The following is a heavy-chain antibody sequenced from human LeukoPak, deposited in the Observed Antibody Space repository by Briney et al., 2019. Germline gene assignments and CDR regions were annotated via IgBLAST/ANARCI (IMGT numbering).Heavy chain of an antibody. CDR2: IYSGGST. CDR3: ARDDDYYGMDV. CDR1: GFTVSSNY. Sequence: GGSLRLSCAASGFTVSSNYMSWVRRAPGKGLEWVSVIYSGGSTYYADSVKGRFTISRDNSKNTLYLQMNSLRAEDTAVYYCARDDDYYGMDVWGQGTTVTVSS. V-gene: IGHV3-66*01. J-gene: IGHJ6*02.